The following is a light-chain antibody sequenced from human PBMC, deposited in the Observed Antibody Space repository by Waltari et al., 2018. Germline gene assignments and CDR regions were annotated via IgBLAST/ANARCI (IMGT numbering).Light chain of an antibody. CDR3: GSFAGSINWV. Sequence: QSALTQPPSASGSPGQSVTISCTGTSSYVGDYDYVSWDQQPPGKAPKLIIYEVSKRPSGVPDRCAGSKSGNTASLTVSGLQAEDEADYYCGSFAGSINWVFGGGTKLTVL. V-gene: IGLV2-8*01. J-gene: IGLJ3*02. CDR2: EVS. CDR1: SSYVGDYDY.